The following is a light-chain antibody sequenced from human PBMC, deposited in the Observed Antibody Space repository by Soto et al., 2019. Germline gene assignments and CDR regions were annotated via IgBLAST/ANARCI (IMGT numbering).Light chain of an antibody. CDR3: CSYAGRSTWV. CDR2: EGS. Sequence: QSALTQPASVSGSPGQSITISCTGSSSDVGNYDLVSWYQQHPGKVPKLMIYEGSKRPSGVSHRFSGSNSGNTASLTISGLQAEYEADYYCCSYAGRSTWVFGGGTQLTVL. J-gene: IGLJ3*02. V-gene: IGLV2-23*01. CDR1: SSDVGNYDL.